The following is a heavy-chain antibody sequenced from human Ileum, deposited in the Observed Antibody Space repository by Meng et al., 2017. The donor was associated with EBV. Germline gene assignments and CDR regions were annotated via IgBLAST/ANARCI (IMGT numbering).Heavy chain of an antibody. CDR3: VSSWVEP. CDR1: RFTFNNAW. J-gene: IGHJ5*02. V-gene: IGHV3-15*01. CDR2: IKDKSGGGTT. Sequence: VQLVESGGGLVKPGESLRLSCAGSRFTFNNAWVSWVRQAPGKGLEWIARIKDKSGGGTTDYAAPVKGRFSISRDESKNMVYLQMSSLKIEDTAVYYCVSSWVEPWGQGTLVTVSS. D-gene: IGHD2-2*01.